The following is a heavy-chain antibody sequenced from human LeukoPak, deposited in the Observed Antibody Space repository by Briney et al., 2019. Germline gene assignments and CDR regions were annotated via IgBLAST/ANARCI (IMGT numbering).Heavy chain of an antibody. CDR2: IYPGDSDT. J-gene: IGHJ3*02. CDR3: ARHRPPGGDYPPSAFDI. Sequence: GESLKISCVGSGYSFFNYWIGWVRQMPGKGLEWVGFIYPGDSDTRYSPSFQGQVTISADKSISTAYLQWSSLKASDTAMYYCARHRPPGGDYPPSAFDIWGQGTMVTVSS. D-gene: IGHD4-17*01. V-gene: IGHV5-51*01. CDR1: GYSFFNYW.